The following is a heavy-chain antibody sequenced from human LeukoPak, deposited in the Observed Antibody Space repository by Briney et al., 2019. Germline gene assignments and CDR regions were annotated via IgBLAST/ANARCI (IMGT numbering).Heavy chain of an antibody. Sequence: PSETLSLTCTVSGGSISGSSYYWGWIRQPPGKGLEWIGTIYYRGNTYYNPSLKGRVSISVDTSKNQFSLSLRSGTAADTVVYYCGRDGQLTIDYWGQGTLVTVSS. V-gene: IGHV4-39*07. J-gene: IGHJ4*02. D-gene: IGHD1-1*01. CDR2: IYYRGNT. CDR1: GGSISGSSYY. CDR3: GRDGQLTIDY.